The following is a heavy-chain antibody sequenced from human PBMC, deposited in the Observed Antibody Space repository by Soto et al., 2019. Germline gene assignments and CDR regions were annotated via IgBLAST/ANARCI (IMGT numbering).Heavy chain of an antibody. J-gene: IGHJ4*02. V-gene: IGHV3-21*01. Sequence: PGGSLRLSCAASGFTFSSYSMNWVRQAPGKGLEWVSSISSSSSYIYYADSVKGRFTISRDNAKNSLYLQMNSLRAEDTAVYYCARELIDSSSWAAGDYWGQGTLVTVSS. D-gene: IGHD6-13*01. CDR1: GFTFSSYS. CDR2: ISSSSSYI. CDR3: ARELIDSSSWAAGDY.